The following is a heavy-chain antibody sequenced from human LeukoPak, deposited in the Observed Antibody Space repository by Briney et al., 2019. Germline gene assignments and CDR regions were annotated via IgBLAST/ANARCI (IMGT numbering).Heavy chain of an antibody. D-gene: IGHD2-2*01. CDR3: ARDHCTSSGCYEYYYYGMDV. CDR1: GYTFTGYY. J-gene: IGHJ6*02. CDR2: INPNSGGT. V-gene: IGHV1-2*02. Sequence: GASVKVSCKASGYTFTGYYIHWVRQAPGQGLEWMGWINPNSGGTDYAQKFQGRVTMTRDTSVSTAYMELSRLRSDDTAVYYCARDHCTSSGCYEYYYYGMDVWGQGTTVTVSS.